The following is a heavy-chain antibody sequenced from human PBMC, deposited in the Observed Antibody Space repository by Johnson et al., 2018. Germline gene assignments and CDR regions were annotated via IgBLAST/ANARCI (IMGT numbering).Heavy chain of an antibody. CDR3: TRDWKNAYDI. CDR2: INRDGSTT. CDR1: GFTFSSYW. Sequence: VQLVQSGGGLVHTGGSLRLSCAASGFTFSSYWMHWVRQAPGKGLVWVSRINRDGSTTSYADSVKGRFTISRDNAKNTLYLQMNSLRAEDMATYYCTRDWKNAYDIWGQGTMVAVSS. J-gene: IGHJ3*02. D-gene: IGHD1-1*01. V-gene: IGHV3-74*01.